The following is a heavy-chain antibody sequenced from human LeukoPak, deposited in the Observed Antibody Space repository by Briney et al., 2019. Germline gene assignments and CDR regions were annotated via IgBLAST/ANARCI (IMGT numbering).Heavy chain of an antibody. CDR3: ARDLGDYSSIPNDY. CDR2: ISGRGGST. V-gene: IGHV3-23*01. D-gene: IGHD6-13*01. J-gene: IGHJ4*02. CDR1: GFTFSSYA. Sequence: GGSLRLSCAASGFTFSSYAMSWVRQAPGKGLEWVSGISGRGGSTYYADSVKGRFTISRDNAKNSLYLQMNSLRAEDTAVYYCARDLGDYSSIPNDYWGQGTLVTVSS.